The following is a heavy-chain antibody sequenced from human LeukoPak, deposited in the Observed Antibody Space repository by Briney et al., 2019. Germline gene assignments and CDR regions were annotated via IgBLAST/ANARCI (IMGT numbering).Heavy chain of an antibody. V-gene: IGHV3-15*01. CDR3: TTDGAGGDPFDY. CDR2: IKSKTDGGTT. J-gene: IGHJ4*02. Sequence: SGGSLRLSCAASGFTFSNAWMSWVRQAPGKGLEWVGRIKSKTDGGTTDYAAPVKGRFTISRDDSKNTLYLQMNSLKTEDTAVYYCTTDGAGGDPFDYWGQGTLVTVSS. D-gene: IGHD3-10*01. CDR1: GFTFSNAW.